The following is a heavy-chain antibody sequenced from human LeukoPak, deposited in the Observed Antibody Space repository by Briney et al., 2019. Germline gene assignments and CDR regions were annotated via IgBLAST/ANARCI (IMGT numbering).Heavy chain of an antibody. J-gene: IGHJ3*01. V-gene: IGHV3-21*01. CDR1: GFTFSSYS. CDR2: ISGGGSYI. D-gene: IGHD4-11*01. CDR3: ARGLDDYDAFDV. Sequence: GGSLRLSCSVSGFTFSSYSMNWVRQAPGKGLQWVSSISGGGSYIFYADSVEGRFSVSRDNAKNSVFLQMNSLRAEDTAVYYCARGLDDYDAFDVWGHGTRVTVAS.